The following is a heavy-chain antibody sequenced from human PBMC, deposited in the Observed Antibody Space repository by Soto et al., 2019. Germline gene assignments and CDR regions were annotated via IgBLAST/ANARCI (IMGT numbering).Heavy chain of an antibody. V-gene: IGHV3-64D*06. Sequence: EVQLVESGGGLVQPGGSLRLSCSASGFTISSYAMHWVRQAPGKGLESVSVTYSKGGSTHYADSVRGRXTISTDNXXXXXNXQMSSLRAEDTAVYYCVRDLWGFESWGQGTLVTVSS. CDR2: TYSKGGST. CDR1: GFTISSYA. J-gene: IGHJ4*02. CDR3: VRDLWGFES. D-gene: IGHD3-16*01.